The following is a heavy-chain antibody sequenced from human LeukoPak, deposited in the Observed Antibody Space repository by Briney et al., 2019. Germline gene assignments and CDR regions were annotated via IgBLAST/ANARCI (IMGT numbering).Heavy chain of an antibody. Sequence: SETLSLTCTVSGGSISSYYWSWIRQPPGEGLEWIGYIYYSGSTYYNPSLKSRVTISVDTSKNQFSLKLSSVTAADTAVYYCARVILSSGYYDWFDPWGQGTLVTVSS. D-gene: IGHD3-22*01. V-gene: IGHV4-59*12. J-gene: IGHJ5*02. CDR1: GGSISSYY. CDR2: IYYSGST. CDR3: ARVILSSGYYDWFDP.